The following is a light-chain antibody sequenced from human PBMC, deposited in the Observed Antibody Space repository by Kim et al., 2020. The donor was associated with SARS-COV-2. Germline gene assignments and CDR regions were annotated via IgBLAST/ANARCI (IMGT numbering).Light chain of an antibody. J-gene: IGLJ2*01. CDR3: QVWDSFTVHLI. Sequence: ALGQTARIIVQGTNIENKNVHWYQRKPGQAPVLVIYRDSNRPSGIPERFSGSNSGNTATLTISRAQAEDEADYYCQVWDSFTVHLIFGGGTQLTVL. CDR2: RDS. CDR1: NIENKN. V-gene: IGLV3-9*01.